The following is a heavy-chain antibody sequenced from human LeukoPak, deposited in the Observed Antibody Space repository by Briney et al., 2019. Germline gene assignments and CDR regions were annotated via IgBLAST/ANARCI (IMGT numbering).Heavy chain of an antibody. Sequence: GGSLRLSCAVSGFTFRSYAMSWVRQAPGKGLECVSIITGSGHRTYYADSVKGRFTISRDNSKNTPYLEMNSLRAEDTARYYCAKDAGYSFGSEFYFDYWGQGTLLTASS. CDR2: ITGSGHRT. J-gene: IGHJ4*02. CDR3: AKDAGYSFGSEFYFDY. D-gene: IGHD5-18*01. V-gene: IGHV3-23*01. CDR1: GFTFRSYA.